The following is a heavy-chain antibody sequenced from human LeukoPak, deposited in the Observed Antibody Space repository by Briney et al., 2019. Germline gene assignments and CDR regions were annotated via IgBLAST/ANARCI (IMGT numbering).Heavy chain of an antibody. V-gene: IGHV4-61*02. D-gene: IGHD1-1*01. Sequence: SQALSLTCTVSGGSISSGSYYWSWIRQPAEKGLEWIGRIHTSGSTNYNPSLKSRVTISVDTSKNQFSLKLSSVTAADTAVYYCARGGGTVLDAFDIWGQGTMVTVSS. CDR2: IHTSGST. J-gene: IGHJ3*02. CDR3: ARGGGTVLDAFDI. CDR1: GGSISSGSYY.